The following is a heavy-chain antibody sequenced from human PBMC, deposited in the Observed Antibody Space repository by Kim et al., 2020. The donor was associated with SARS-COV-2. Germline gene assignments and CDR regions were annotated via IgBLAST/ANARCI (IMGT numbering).Heavy chain of an antibody. Sequence: GGSLRLSCAASGFAVSGNYMSWVRQAPGKGLEWVSVIFTGATTYYADSVRGRFTISRDTSKSMVYLQMNSLRAEDTAVYYCARDFSQAGAVHYFYMDVWGKGTTVTVSS. J-gene: IGHJ6*03. CDR2: IFTGATT. V-gene: IGHV3-53*01. CDR1: GFAVSGNY. CDR3: ARDFSQAGAVHYFYMDV.